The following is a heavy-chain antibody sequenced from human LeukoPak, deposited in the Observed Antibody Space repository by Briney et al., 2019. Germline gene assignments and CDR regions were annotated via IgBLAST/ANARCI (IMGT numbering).Heavy chain of an antibody. D-gene: IGHD6-6*01. CDR3: ARSRSPRDYSSSPDNWFDP. CDR1: GGTFSSYA. J-gene: IGHJ5*02. CDR2: IIPIFGTA. V-gene: IGHV1-69*06. Sequence: SVKVSCKASGGTFSSYAISWVRQAPGQGLEWMGGIIPIFGTANYAQKFQGRVTITADKSTSTAYMELSSLRSEDTAVYYCARSRSPRDYSSSPDNWFDPWGQGTLVTVSS.